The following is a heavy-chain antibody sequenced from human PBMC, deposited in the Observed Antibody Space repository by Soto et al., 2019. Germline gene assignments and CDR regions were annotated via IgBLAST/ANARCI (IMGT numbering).Heavy chain of an antibody. V-gene: IGHV1-3*01. J-gene: IGHJ4*01. CDR1: GYTFTSYA. CDR3: ARHLGEGYFDY. CDR2: INAGNGNT. Sequence: ASVKVSCKASGYTFTSYAMHWVRQAPGQRLEWMGWINAGNGNTKYSQKFQGRVTITRDTSASTAYMELSSLRSEDTAVYFCARHLGEGYFDYWGHGTLVTVSS.